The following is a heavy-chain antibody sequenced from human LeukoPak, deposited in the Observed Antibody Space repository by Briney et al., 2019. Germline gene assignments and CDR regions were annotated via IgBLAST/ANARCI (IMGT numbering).Heavy chain of an antibody. D-gene: IGHD3-22*01. J-gene: IGHJ4*02. V-gene: IGHV5-51*01. Sequence: GESLKISCKGSGYSFTSYWIGWGSQMPGKGLDWMGIIYPGDSDTRYSPSFQGQVTISADKSISTAYLQWSSLKASGTAMYYCAKRIRYYDSSGYYLDYWGQGTLVTVSS. CDR2: IYPGDSDT. CDR1: GYSFTSYW. CDR3: AKRIRYYDSSGYYLDY.